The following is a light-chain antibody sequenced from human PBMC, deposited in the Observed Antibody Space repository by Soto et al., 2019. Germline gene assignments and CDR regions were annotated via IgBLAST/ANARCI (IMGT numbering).Light chain of an antibody. CDR2: DAP. V-gene: IGKV1-5*01. Sequence: IQMTQSPSSLSASIGDRIPITCRASQSINSWLAWYQQKPGKAPKLLIYDAPSLESGVPSRFSGSGSGTEFTLTISSLQPDDFATYYCQQYNSYSPETFGQGTKVDNK. CDR3: QQYNSYSPET. CDR1: QSINSW. J-gene: IGKJ1*01.